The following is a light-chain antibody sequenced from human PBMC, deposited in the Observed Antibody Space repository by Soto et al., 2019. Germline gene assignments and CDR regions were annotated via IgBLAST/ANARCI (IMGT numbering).Light chain of an antibody. J-gene: IGLJ1*01. CDR3: TSFTRSSTFV. V-gene: IGLV2-14*01. CDR1: SSDVGAYDY. CDR2: EVS. Sequence: QSVLTQPPSASGSPGQSVTISCTGTSSDVGAYDYVSWYQQHPGKAPKLMIYEVSNRPSGVSNRFSGSKSGNTASLTISGLQAEDEADYYCTSFTRSSTFVFGTGTKLTVL.